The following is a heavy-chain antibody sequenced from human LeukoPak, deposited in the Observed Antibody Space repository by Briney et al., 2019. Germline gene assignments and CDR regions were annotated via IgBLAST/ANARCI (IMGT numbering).Heavy chain of an antibody. Sequence: GGSLRLSCAASGITFSSFGMHWARQAPGMGLEWLAIISYDGNNKYYADSVKGRFTISRDNSKNTVYLQMNSLRAEDTAVYYCAKDRYYYGSGTYPLDYWGQGTLVTVSS. CDR3: AKDRYYYGSGTYPLDY. J-gene: IGHJ4*02. D-gene: IGHD3-10*01. CDR2: ISYDGNNK. CDR1: GITFSSFG. V-gene: IGHV3-30*18.